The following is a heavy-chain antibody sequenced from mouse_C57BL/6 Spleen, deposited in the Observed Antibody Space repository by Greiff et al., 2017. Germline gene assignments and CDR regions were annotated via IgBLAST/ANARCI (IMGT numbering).Heavy chain of an antibody. J-gene: IGHJ1*03. Sequence: QVQLQQPGAELVRPGTSVKLSCKASGYTFTSYWMHWVKQRPGQGLEWIGVIDPSDSYTNYNQKFKGKATLTVDTSSSTAYMQLSSLTSEDSAVYYCAKFSTAVDRYFDVWGTGTTVTVSS. CDR3: AKFSTAVDRYFDV. CDR2: IDPSDSYT. CDR1: GYTFTSYW. V-gene: IGHV1-59*01. D-gene: IGHD1-1*01.